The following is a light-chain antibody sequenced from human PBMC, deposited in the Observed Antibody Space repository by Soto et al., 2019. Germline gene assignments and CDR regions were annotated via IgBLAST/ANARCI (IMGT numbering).Light chain of an antibody. CDR1: QSISIW. CDR3: QHYSSYSVA. J-gene: IGKJ1*01. Sequence: EIQMTQSPSTLSASVGDRVTITCRASQSISIWLAWYQQKPGKAPKLMIYKASTLESGVPSRFSGSGSGTEFTLTISSLQPDDFATYYCQHYSSYSVAFGPGTKVDIK. CDR2: KAS. V-gene: IGKV1-5*03.